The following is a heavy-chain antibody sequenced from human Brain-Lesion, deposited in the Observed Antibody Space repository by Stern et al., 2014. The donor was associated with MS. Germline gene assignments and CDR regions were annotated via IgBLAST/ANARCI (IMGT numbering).Heavy chain of an antibody. V-gene: IGHV4-39*01. D-gene: IGHD2-15*01. J-gene: IGHJ5*02. Sequence: QLQLQESGPGLVKPSETLSLTCTVAGGSVSSTSYAWAWIRQPPGKGLEWIGTLYYSGNTYYSPSLKSRLTISLDTSKHQFSLQLRSVTAADTAVYYCAGEEDIRYCSGGSCTGNWFDPWGQGTLVTVSS. CDR1: GGSVSSTSYA. CDR3: AGEEDIRYCSGGSCTGNWFDP. CDR2: LYYSGNT.